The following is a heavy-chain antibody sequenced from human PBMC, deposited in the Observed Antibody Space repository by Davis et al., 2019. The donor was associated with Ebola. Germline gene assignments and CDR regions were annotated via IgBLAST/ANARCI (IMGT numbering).Heavy chain of an antibody. D-gene: IGHD4-17*01. V-gene: IGHV3-73*01. CDR1: GFTFSGSA. CDR3: AKDEGTTVTTDY. CDR2: IRSKANSYAT. J-gene: IGHJ4*02. Sequence: GGSLRLSCAASGFTFSGSAMHWVRQASGKGLEWVGRIRSKANSYATAYAASVKGRFTISRDDSKNTAYLQMNSLKTEDTAVYYCAKDEGTTVTTDYWGQGTLVTVSS.